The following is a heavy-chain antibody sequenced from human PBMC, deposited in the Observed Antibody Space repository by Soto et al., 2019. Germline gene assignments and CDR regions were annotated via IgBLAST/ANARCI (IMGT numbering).Heavy chain of an antibody. J-gene: IGHJ6*02. CDR1: GGSISSGGYS. D-gene: IGHD1-7*01. Sequence: PSETVSLTCAVSGGSISSGGYSWSWIRQPPGKGLEWIGYIYHSGSTYYNPSLKSRVTISVDRSKNQFSLKLSSVTAADTAVYYCARDSRTGTTWLQDYYYGMDVWGQGTTVTVSS. CDR3: ARDSRTGTTWLQDYYYGMDV. V-gene: IGHV4-30-2*01. CDR2: IYHSGST.